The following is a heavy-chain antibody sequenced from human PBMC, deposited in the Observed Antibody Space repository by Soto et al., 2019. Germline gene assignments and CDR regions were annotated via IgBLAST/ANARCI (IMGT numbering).Heavy chain of an antibody. V-gene: IGHV2-5*01. CDR1: GFSLSTSGVG. D-gene: IGHD6-19*01. Sequence: QITLKESGPTLVKPTQTLTLTCTFSGFSLSTSGVGVGWIRQPPGKALGWLALIYWNDDKRYRPSLKSRLTITRDTSKNQVVLTMTNMDPVDTATYYCAHRTSVAGPYGLDVWGHGTTVTVSS. CDR2: IYWNDDK. J-gene: IGHJ6*02. CDR3: AHRTSVAGPYGLDV.